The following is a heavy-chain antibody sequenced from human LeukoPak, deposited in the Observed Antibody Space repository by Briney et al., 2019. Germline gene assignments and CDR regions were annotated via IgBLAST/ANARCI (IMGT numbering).Heavy chain of an antibody. Sequence: GGSLRLSCAASGFTVSSNYMSWVRQAAGKGLEWVSVIYSGGSTYYADSVKGRFTISRDNSKNTLYLQMNSLRAEDTAVYYCARAPGTGHDGLDIWGQGTTVTVSS. CDR1: GFTVSSNY. J-gene: IGHJ3*02. V-gene: IGHV3-53*01. CDR3: ARAPGTGHDGLDI. D-gene: IGHD2-8*02. CDR2: IYSGGST.